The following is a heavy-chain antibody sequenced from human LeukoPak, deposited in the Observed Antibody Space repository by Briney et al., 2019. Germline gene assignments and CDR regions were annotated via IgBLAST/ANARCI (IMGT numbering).Heavy chain of an antibody. J-gene: IGHJ4*02. V-gene: IGHV3-30*18. CDR2: ISYDGTNK. D-gene: IGHD4-17*01. CDR1: GFTFINYG. Sequence: PGRSLRLSCAASGFTFINYGMHWVRQAPGKGLEWVAVISYDGTNKYYADSVKGRFTISRDNSKNTLYLQINSLRADDTAVYYCAKDRVTTVTSFFSQFDYWGQGTLVTVSS. CDR3: AKDRVTTVTSFFSQFDY.